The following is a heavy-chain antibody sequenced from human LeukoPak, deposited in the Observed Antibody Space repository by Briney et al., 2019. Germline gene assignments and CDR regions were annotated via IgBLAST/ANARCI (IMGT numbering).Heavy chain of an antibody. V-gene: IGHV4-38-2*02. J-gene: IGHJ4*02. CDR2: IYHSGST. Sequence: SETLSLTCAVSLRGYYWGWIRQPPGKGLEWIGSIYHSGSTYYNPSLKSRVTISVDTSKNQFSLKLSSVTAADTAVYYCARDLAVAATTHFDYWGQGTLVTVSS. CDR1: LRGYY. CDR3: ARDLAVAATTHFDY. D-gene: IGHD6-19*01.